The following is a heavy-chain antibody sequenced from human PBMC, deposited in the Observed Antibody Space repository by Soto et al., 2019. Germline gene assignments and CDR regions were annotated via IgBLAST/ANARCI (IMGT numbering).Heavy chain of an antibody. J-gene: IGHJ6*02. V-gene: IGHV1-69*06. CDR3: ARDIREYSYGYRYYYYYGMDV. D-gene: IGHD5-18*01. CDR1: GGTFSSYA. CDR2: IIPIFGTA. Sequence: SVKVSCKASGGTFSSYAISWVRQAPGQGLEWMGGIIPIFGTANYAQKFQGRVTITADKSTSTAYMELSSLRSEDTAVYYCARDIREYSYGYRYYYYYGMDVRGQGTTVTVSS.